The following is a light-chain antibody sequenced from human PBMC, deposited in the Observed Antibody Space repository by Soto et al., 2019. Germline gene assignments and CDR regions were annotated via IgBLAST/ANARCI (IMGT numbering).Light chain of an antibody. CDR3: QQRGNWPRT. Sequence: EIVLTQSPATLSLSPGERATLSCRASQSVSSYLAWYQQKPGQAPRLLIYDASNRATDIPARFSGSGCGTVFPLTISSLEPEYFADYYCQQRGNWPRTFGQGTKLEIK. V-gene: IGKV3-11*01. CDR2: DAS. J-gene: IGKJ2*01. CDR1: QSVSSY.